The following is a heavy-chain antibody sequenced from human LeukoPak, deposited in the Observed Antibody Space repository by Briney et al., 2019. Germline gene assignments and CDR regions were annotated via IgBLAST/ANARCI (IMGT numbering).Heavy chain of an antibody. CDR3: AREGMVRGLGLRYYGMDV. CDR1: GYTFTSYG. D-gene: IGHD3-10*01. V-gene: IGHV1-18*01. CDR2: ISAYNGNT. Sequence: ASVKVSCKASGYTFTSYGISWVRQAPGQGLEWMGWISAYNGNTNYAQKLQGRVTMTTDTSTSTAYMELRSLRSDDTAVYYCAREGMVRGLGLRYYGMDVWGQGTTVTVSS. J-gene: IGHJ6*02.